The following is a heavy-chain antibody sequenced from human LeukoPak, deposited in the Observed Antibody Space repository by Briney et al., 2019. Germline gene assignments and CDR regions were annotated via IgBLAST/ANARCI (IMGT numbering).Heavy chain of an antibody. CDR3: ARDSGGGFGELPDIYNWFDP. Sequence: GGSLRLSCAASGFTVSSNYMSWVRQAPGKGLEWVSVIYSGGSTYYADSVKGRFTISRDNSKNTLYLQMNSLRAEDTAVYYCARDSGGGFGELPDIYNWFDPWGQGTLVTVSS. J-gene: IGHJ5*02. CDR2: IYSGGST. V-gene: IGHV3-66*01. D-gene: IGHD3-10*01. CDR1: GFTVSSNY.